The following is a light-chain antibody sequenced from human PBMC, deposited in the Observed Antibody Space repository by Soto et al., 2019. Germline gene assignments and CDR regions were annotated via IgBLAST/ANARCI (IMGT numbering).Light chain of an antibody. CDR3: CSYAGSSTSYV. Sequence: QSALTQPASGSGSPGQSITISCTGTSSDVGSYNLVSWYQQHPGKAPKLMIYEVSKRPSGVSNRFSGSKSGNTASLTISGLQAEDEADYYCCSYAGSSTSYVFGTGTKLTVL. CDR2: EVS. J-gene: IGLJ1*01. CDR1: SSDVGSYNL. V-gene: IGLV2-23*02.